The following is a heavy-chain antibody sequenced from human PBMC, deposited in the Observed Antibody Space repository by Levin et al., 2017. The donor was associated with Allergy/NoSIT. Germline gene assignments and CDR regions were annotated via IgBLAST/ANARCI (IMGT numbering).Heavy chain of an antibody. Sequence: GGSLRLSCAASGFTFKNYALTRVRQAPGKGLEWVSSISGSGDYTYYADSARGRFTISRDNSKNTLYLQMNSLRAEDTAVYYCAKDLSGGLLYFAESPDAFQIWGQGTMVTVSS. J-gene: IGHJ3*02. D-gene: IGHD3-10*01. CDR3: AKDLSGGLLYFAESPDAFQI. CDR2: ISGSGDYT. CDR1: GFTFKNYA. V-gene: IGHV3-23*01.